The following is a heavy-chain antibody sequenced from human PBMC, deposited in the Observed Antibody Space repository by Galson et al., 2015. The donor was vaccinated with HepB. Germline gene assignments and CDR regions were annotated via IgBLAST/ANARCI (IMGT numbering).Heavy chain of an antibody. Sequence: QSGAEVKKPGESLKISCKGSGYSFTSYWIGWVRQMPGKGLEWMGIIYPGDSDTRYSPSFQGQVTISADKSISTAYLQWSSLKASDTAMYYCARHLGLESHVRPYWYFDLWGRGTLVTVSS. CDR3: ARHLGLESHVRPYWYFDL. D-gene: IGHD6-19*01. CDR1: GYSFTSYW. V-gene: IGHV5-51*01. J-gene: IGHJ2*01. CDR2: IYPGDSDT.